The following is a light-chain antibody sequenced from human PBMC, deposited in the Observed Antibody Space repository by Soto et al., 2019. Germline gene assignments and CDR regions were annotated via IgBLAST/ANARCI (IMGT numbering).Light chain of an antibody. CDR1: QSVSSSS. V-gene: IGKV3-20*01. J-gene: IGKJ2*01. Sequence: EIVLTHSPGTLSLSPGERATLSCRASQSVSSSSLAWYQKKPGHAPRLLIYGASSKATGIPDRFSGSGSGTDFTRTIRRLEPEDFAVYYCQQYGSSPRYTFGQGTKLEIK. CDR2: GAS. CDR3: QQYGSSPRYT.